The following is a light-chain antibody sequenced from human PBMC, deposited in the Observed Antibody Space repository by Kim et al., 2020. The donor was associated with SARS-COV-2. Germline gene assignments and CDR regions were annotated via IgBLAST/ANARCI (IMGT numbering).Light chain of an antibody. CDR1: QSVSKY. Sequence: SPGERATRSCRASQSVSKYLGWYQQKPGQAPRLLVYDASTRATGIPARFSGNGSGTDFTLTISSLEPEDFAVYYCQQRANWPPLAFGGGTKVDIK. J-gene: IGKJ4*01. CDR3: QQRANWPPLA. CDR2: DAS. V-gene: IGKV3-11*01.